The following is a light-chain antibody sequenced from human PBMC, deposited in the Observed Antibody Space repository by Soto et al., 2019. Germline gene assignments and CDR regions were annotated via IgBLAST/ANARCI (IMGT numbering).Light chain of an antibody. V-gene: IGLV2-14*01. CDR2: DVT. CDR3: SSHTSSSTYV. J-gene: IGLJ1*01. Sequence: QSVLTQPASVSGSPVQSIPISCTGTSREDGGNNYVSWYQQHPGKVSKLMIYDVTNRPSGISNRFSASKSGNTASLTISGLQAEEEADYYCSSHTSSSTYVFGTRTKVIVL. CDR1: SREDGGNNY.